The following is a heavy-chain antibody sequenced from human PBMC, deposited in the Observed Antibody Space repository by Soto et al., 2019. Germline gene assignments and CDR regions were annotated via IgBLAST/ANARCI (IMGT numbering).Heavy chain of an antibody. Sequence: GGSLRLSCAASGFTLSDYYMSWIRQAPGKGLEWVSYISGGRTTIYYGDSVKGRFTSSRDNAKNSLSLQMDSLRAEDTAVYYCARFACSSTIFTRPDSWFDPWGQGTLVTVSS. V-gene: IGHV3-11*01. CDR1: GFTLSDYY. CDR3: ARFACSSTIFTRPDSWFDP. D-gene: IGHD2-2*01. J-gene: IGHJ5*02. CDR2: ISGGRTTI.